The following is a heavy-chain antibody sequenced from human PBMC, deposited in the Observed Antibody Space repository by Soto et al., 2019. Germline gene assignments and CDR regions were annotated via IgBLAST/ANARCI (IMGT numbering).Heavy chain of an antibody. CDR3: ARDLGVGMEDY. D-gene: IGHD3-10*01. V-gene: IGHV1-18*01. CDR2: ISAYNGNT. J-gene: IGHJ4*02. CDR1: GYTFTNYG. Sequence: QVQLVQSGAEVKKPGASVKVSCKASGYTFTNYGFSWVRQAPGQGLEWMGWISAYNGNTKYAQKLKGRVTMTTDPSTSPAYMELRSLRSDDTAVYYCARDLGVGMEDYWGQGTPVTVSS.